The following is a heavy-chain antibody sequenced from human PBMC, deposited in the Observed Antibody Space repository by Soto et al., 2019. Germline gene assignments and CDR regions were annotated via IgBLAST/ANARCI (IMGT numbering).Heavy chain of an antibody. Sequence: ASVKVSCKPSGYSFSNFYVHWVRQAPGQGLEWMGIIDPSSGTTSYTQKFQERVTMTRDTSMSTVYMELNSLRAEDTALYYCAKDTAMETYGMDVWGQGTTVTVSS. D-gene: IGHD5-18*01. J-gene: IGHJ6*02. CDR1: GYSFSNFY. V-gene: IGHV1-46*01. CDR3: AKDTAMETYGMDV. CDR2: IDPSSGTT.